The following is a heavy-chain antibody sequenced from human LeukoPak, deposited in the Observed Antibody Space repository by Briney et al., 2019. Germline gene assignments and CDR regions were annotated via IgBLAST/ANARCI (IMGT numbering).Heavy chain of an antibody. J-gene: IGHJ4*02. V-gene: IGHV3-23*01. Sequence: GGSLRLSCAASGFTFSSYAMSWVRQAPGKGVEWVSGITTSGGNTYYADSVKGRFTISRDNSKNTLYLQMNSLRAEDTAVYYCARGNEAIFALDYWGQGTLVTVSS. CDR2: ITTSGGNT. CDR3: ARGNEAIFALDY. D-gene: IGHD3-3*01. CDR1: GFTFSSYA.